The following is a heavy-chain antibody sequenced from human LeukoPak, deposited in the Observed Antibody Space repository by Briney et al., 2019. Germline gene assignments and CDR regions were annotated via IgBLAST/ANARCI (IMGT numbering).Heavy chain of an antibody. D-gene: IGHD2-8*01. CDR1: GGSISSGDYY. CDR3: AREGNLINASDY. Sequence: SQTLSLTCTVSGGSISSGDYYWRWIRQPPGKGLEWIGYIYYSGSTYYNPSLKSRITISVDTSKNQFSLKLSSVTAADTAVYYCAREGNLINASDYWGQGTLVTVSS. CDR2: IYYSGST. V-gene: IGHV4-30-4*08. J-gene: IGHJ4*02.